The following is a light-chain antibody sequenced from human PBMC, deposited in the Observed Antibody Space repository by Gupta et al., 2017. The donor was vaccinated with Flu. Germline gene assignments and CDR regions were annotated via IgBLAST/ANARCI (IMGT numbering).Light chain of an antibody. Sequence: KVTISGSGAISNVGNNYVSWYQQFPGTAPKLLIYEINKRPSVIPDRFSGSKSGTSATLGITGVHTAEEADYFCEARDNDLGSVLFGGGTKLTVL. V-gene: IGLV1-51*02. CDR2: EIN. CDR3: EARDNDLGSVL. J-gene: IGLJ3*02. CDR1: ISNVGNNY.